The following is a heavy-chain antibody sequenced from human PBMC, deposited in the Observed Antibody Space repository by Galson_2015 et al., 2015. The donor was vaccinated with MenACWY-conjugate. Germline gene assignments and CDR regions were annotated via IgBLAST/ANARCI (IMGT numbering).Heavy chain of an antibody. J-gene: IGHJ1*01. CDR3: ARIRYVPGTRHAEYFQH. Sequence: PALVNPTQTLTLTCTFSGFSLSTSGMCVSWIRQSPGKALEWLARIGWDDDKYYSTSLKTRLTISKDTSKNQVVLTMTNMDPVDTATYYCARIRYVPGTRHAEYFQHWGQGTLVTVSS. V-gene: IGHV2-70*11. CDR1: GFSLSTSGMC. CDR2: IGWDDDK. D-gene: IGHD1-1*01.